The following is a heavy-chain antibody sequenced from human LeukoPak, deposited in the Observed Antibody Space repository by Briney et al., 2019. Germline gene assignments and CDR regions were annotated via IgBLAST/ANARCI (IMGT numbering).Heavy chain of an antibody. V-gene: IGHV4-59*01. CDR2: IYYSGST. D-gene: IGHD2-21*02. CDR1: GGCISRYY. Sequence: AQTLSLTCTVSGGCISRYYWSWIRQPPGEGREGIGDIYYSGSTNYNPSLKSRVTISVATSKNQFSLKLSSVTAADTAVYYCARGGAYCGGDCSDVWGKGTTVTVSS. J-gene: IGHJ6*04. CDR3: ARGGAYCGGDCSDV.